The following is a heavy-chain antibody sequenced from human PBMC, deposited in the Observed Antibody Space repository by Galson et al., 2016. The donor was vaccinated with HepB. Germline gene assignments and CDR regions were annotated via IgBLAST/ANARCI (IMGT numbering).Heavy chain of an antibody. CDR3: EGYSDPFDI. D-gene: IGHD3-22*01. V-gene: IGHV3-53*01. CDR1: GFSVSGKY. CDR2: IFSGDAT. Sequence: SLRLSCAASGFSVSGKYMSWARQAPGKGLVWVSAIFSGDATYYRDSVKGRFTISRDRSKNTLYLQMNNLRAEDTAIYYCEGYSDPFDIWGQGTMVTVSS. J-gene: IGHJ3*02.